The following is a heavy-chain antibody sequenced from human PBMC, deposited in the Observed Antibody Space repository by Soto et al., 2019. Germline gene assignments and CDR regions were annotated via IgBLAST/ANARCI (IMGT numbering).Heavy chain of an antibody. V-gene: IGHV3-11*01. CDR3: AGDVLWGGDNSARGVGY. CDR2: ISSTGGTI. Sequence: QVQLVEAGVGLVKPGGSLRLSCAASGFTFSDYYMSWIRQAPGKGLEWISDISSTGGTINYADSVRGRFTISRDNAKNSLYLQMNSLRAEGAAVYYCAGDVLWGGDNSARGVGYWGEGTLVTVSS. J-gene: IGHJ4*02. D-gene: IGHD1-20*01. CDR1: GFTFSDYY.